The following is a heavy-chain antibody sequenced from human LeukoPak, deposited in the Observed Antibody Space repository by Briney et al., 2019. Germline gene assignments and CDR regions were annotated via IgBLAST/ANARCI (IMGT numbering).Heavy chain of an antibody. Sequence: GGSLRLSCAASGFTFSSYWMSWVRQAPGKGLEWVANIKQDGSEKYYVDSVKGRFTISRDNAKNSLYLQMNSLRAEDTAVYYSARLPYSSGWLLNWFDPRGQGTLVTVSS. CDR3: ARLPYSSGWLLNWFDP. CDR2: IKQDGSEK. CDR1: GFTFSSYW. J-gene: IGHJ5*02. D-gene: IGHD6-19*01. V-gene: IGHV3-7*01.